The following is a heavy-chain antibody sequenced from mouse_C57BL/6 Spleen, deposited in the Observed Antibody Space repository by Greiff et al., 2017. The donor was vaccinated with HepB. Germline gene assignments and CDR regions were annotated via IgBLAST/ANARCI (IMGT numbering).Heavy chain of an antibody. Sequence: VMLVESGPGLVAPSQSLSITCTVSGFSLTSYAISWVRQPPGKGLEWLGVIWTGGGTNYNSALKSRLSISKDNSKSQVFLKMNSLQTDDTARYYCARNYYGSRSYWYFDVWGTGTTVTVSS. CDR1: GFSLTSYA. V-gene: IGHV2-9-1*01. D-gene: IGHD1-1*01. J-gene: IGHJ1*03. CDR2: IWTGGGT. CDR3: ARNYYGSRSYWYFDV.